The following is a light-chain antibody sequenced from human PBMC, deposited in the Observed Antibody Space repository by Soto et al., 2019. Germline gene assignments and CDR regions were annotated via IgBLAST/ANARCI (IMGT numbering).Light chain of an antibody. J-gene: IGKJ5*01. CDR3: QQYNNWPIT. V-gene: IGKV3-15*01. Sequence: EVVMTQSPATLSVSPGEVVTLCCRANQGIGDTLAWYQHKPGQTPRLLIYDTSTRATGVPARFSGSRSGTECTLTISSLQSEDDALYYCQQYNNWPITFGQGTRLEIK. CDR1: QGIGDT. CDR2: DTS.